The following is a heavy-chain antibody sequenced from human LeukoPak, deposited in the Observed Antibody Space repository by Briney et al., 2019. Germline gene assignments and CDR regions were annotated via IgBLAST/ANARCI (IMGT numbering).Heavy chain of an antibody. Sequence: GASVKVSCKASGYTFTGYYMHWVRQAPGQGLEWMGWINPNSGGTNYARKFQGRVTMTRDTSISTAYMELSRLRSDDTAVYYCAXXXXXXXXXAVYYFDYWGQGTLVTVSS. CDR3: AXXXXXXXXXAVYYFDY. V-gene: IGHV1-2*02. CDR2: INPNSGGT. J-gene: IGHJ4*02. CDR1: GYTFTGYY.